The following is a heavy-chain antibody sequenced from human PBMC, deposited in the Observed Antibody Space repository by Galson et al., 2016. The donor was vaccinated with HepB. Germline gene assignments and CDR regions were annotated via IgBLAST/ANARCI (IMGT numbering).Heavy chain of an antibody. J-gene: IGHJ4*02. D-gene: IGHD3-10*01. CDR2: ISSRGTTI. Sequence: SLRLSCAASGFTFSDNYMSRIRQAPGKGLEWLSYISSRGTTIYYADSVKGRFTISRDNAKNSLYLQMNSLRAEDTAVYYCATLPGGHYGSDWSRRDHWGQGTLVTVSS. CDR1: GFTFSDNY. CDR3: ATLPGGHYGSDWSRRDH. V-gene: IGHV3-11*04.